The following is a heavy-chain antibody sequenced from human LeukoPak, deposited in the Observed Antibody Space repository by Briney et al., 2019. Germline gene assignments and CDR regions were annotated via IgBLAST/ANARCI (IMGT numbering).Heavy chain of an antibody. CDR3: ARAGDIVVVVAATGWAHFDY. CDR2: INPSGGST. CDR1: GYTFTSYY. J-gene: IGHJ4*02. Sequence: RASVKVSCKASGYTFTSYYMHWVRQAPGQGLEWMGIINPSGGSTSYAQKFQGRVTMTGDTSTSTVYMELSSLRSEDTAVYYCARAGDIVVVVAATGWAHFDYWGQGTLVTVSS. V-gene: IGHV1-46*01. D-gene: IGHD2-15*01.